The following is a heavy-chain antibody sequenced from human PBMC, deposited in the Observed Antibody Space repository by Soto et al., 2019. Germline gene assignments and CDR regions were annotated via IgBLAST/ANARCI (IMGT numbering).Heavy chain of an antibody. D-gene: IGHD3-3*01. CDR1: GFTFSSYA. V-gene: IGHV3-23*01. Sequence: GGSLRLSCAASGFTFSSYAMSWVRQAPGKGLEWVSAISGSGGSTYYADSVKGRFTISRDNSKNTLYLQMNSLRAEDTAVYYCAKAMHTITIFGVVQYYFDYWGQGNLVTVSS. CDR3: AKAMHTITIFGVVQYYFDY. J-gene: IGHJ4*02. CDR2: ISGSGGST.